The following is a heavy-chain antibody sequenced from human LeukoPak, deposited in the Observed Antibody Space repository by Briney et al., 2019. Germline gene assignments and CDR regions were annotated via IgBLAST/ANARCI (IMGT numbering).Heavy chain of an antibody. V-gene: IGHV3-21*01. CDR1: GFTFNNYW. CDR3: ARDPYSGSYGNYYYYFMDV. Sequence: PGGSLRLSCAASGFTFNNYWMTWVRQAPGKGLEWVSSITSGSSYIYYADSVKGRFTISRDNAKNSLYLQMNSLRAEDTAVYYCARDPYSGSYGNYYYYFMDVWGKGTTVTISS. J-gene: IGHJ6*03. CDR2: ITSGSSYI. D-gene: IGHD1-26*01.